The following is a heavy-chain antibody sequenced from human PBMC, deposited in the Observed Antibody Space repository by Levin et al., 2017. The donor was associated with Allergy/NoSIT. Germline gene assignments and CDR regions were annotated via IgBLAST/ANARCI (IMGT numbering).Heavy chain of an antibody. CDR2: IYYSGST. CDR3: VRLYCSGGNCYLKGYFDY. CDR1: GGSISNYY. V-gene: IGHV4-59*08. D-gene: IGHD2-15*01. J-gene: IGHJ4*02. Sequence: AGGSLRLSCTVSGGSISNYYWSWIRQPPGKGLEWIAYIYYSGSTNYNPSLKSRVTISIDTSKNQFSLKLSSVTAADTAVYYCVRLYCSGGNCYLKGYFDYWGQGTLVTVSS.